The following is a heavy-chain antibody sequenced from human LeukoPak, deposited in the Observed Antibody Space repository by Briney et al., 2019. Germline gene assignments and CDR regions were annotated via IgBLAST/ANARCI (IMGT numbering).Heavy chain of an antibody. Sequence: QPGGSLRLSCAASGFTFSSYEMNWVRQAPGKGLEWVSYISSSGSTIYYADSVKGRFTISRDNAKNSLYLQMNSLRAEDTAVYYCARAARQQLVLFVVAFDIWGQGTMVTVSS. J-gene: IGHJ3*02. CDR3: ARAARQQLVLFVVAFDI. V-gene: IGHV3-48*03. D-gene: IGHD6-13*01. CDR2: ISSSGSTI. CDR1: GFTFSSYE.